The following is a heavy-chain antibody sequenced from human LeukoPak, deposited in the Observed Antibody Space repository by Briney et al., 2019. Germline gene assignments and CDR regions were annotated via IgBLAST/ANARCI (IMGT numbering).Heavy chain of an antibody. V-gene: IGHV3-21*01. Sequence: GGSLRLSCAASAFTFSSYSMNWVRQAPGKGLEWVSSISTTGSYIYYADSVKGRFTISRDNARKSLYLQMNSLRDEDTAVYYCARVVVGTNSNWFDPWGQGTLVTVSS. CDR3: ARVVVGTNSNWFDP. CDR1: AFTFSSYS. J-gene: IGHJ5*02. CDR2: ISTTGSYI. D-gene: IGHD1-26*01.